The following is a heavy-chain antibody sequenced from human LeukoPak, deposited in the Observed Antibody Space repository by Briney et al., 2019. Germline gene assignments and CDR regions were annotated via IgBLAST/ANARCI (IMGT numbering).Heavy chain of an antibody. D-gene: IGHD4-17*01. CDR3: ARDRNGNYGRWGFDY. CDR2: IKHDGSDK. CDR1: GFTFSSYW. Sequence: GGSLRLSCAASGFTFSSYWMSWVRQAPGKGLEWVANIKHDGSDKNYVDSVKGRFTISRDNSKNTLYLQMNSLRAEDTAVYYCARDRNGNYGRWGFDYWGQGTLVTVSS. J-gene: IGHJ4*02. V-gene: IGHV3-7*01.